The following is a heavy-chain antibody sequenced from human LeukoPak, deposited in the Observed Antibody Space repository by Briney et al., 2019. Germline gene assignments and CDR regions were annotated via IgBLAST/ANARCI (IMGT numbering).Heavy chain of an antibody. V-gene: IGHV4-4*07. D-gene: IGHD3-22*01. CDR2: IYTSGST. Sequence: SETLSLTCTVSGGSISSYYWSWIRQPAGKGLEWIGRIYTSGSTNYNPSLKSRVTMSVDTSKNQFSLKLSSVTAADTAAYYCARDGYYYDSSGYSLFDYWGQGTLVTVSS. CDR3: ARDGYYYDSSGYSLFDY. J-gene: IGHJ4*02. CDR1: GGSISSYY.